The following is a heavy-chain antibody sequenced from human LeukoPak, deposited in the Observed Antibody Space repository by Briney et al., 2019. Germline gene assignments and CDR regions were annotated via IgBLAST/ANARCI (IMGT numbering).Heavy chain of an antibody. CDR2: FDPEDGET. CDR1: GYTLTELS. J-gene: IGHJ6*02. D-gene: IGHD3-3*01. V-gene: IGHV1-24*01. Sequence: ASVKVSCKVSGYTLTELSMHWVRQAPGKGLEWMGGFDPEDGETIYAQKLQGRVTMTTDTSTSTAYMELRSLRSDDTAVYYCARDEFRNVLRFLEWLPYRPDYYYGMDVWGQGTTVTVSS. CDR3: ARDEFRNVLRFLEWLPYRPDYYYGMDV.